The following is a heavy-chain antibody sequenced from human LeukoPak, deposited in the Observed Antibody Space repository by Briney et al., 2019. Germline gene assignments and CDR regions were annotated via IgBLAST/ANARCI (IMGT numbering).Heavy chain of an antibody. V-gene: IGHV3-30*03. J-gene: IGHJ4*02. CDR3: ASRVHFRSGRGG. CDR1: GFTFSSYG. CDR2: ISYDGSNK. D-gene: IGHD3-3*02. Sequence: GGSLRLSCVASGFTFSSYGMHWVRQAPGKGLEWVAVISYDGSNKYYADSVKGRFTISRDNAKNSLYLQMNSLRAEDTAVYYCASRVHFRSGRGGWGQGTLVTVSS.